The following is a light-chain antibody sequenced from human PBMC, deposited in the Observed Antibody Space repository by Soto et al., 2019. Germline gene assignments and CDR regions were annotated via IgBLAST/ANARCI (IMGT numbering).Light chain of an antibody. Sequence: DIQMTQSPSSLSASSGDRVTITCGAGQSVSSYLNWYQQKPGKAPKLLIYAASSLQSGVPSRFSGSGSGTDFALTISSLQPEDFATYYCQQSYSSPPTFGQGTKVDIK. CDR2: AAS. V-gene: IGKV1-39*01. J-gene: IGKJ1*01. CDR3: QQSYSSPPT. CDR1: QSVSSY.